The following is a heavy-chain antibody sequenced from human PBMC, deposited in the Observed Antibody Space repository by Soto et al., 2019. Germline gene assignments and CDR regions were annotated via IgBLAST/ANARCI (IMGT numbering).Heavy chain of an antibody. CDR2: IATYNSNK. CDR3: ARVLRGVVSWFDP. V-gene: IGHV1-18*01. Sequence: ASVKVSCKTSGDTVTNFGLSWVRQAPGQGLEWMGWIATYNSNKNYAQKFQGRLTLTTDTSTSTGYMELKSLEYDDTAVYYCARVLRGVVSWFDPWGKGTLVTVSS. CDR1: GDTVTNFG. J-gene: IGHJ5*02. D-gene: IGHD3-10*01.